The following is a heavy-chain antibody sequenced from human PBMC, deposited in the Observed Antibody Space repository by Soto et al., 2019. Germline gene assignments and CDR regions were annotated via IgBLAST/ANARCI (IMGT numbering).Heavy chain of an antibody. D-gene: IGHD2-2*01. J-gene: IGHJ3*02. Sequence: SETLSLTCTVSGGSISSYYWSWIRQPPGKGLEWIGYIYYSGSTNYNPSLMSRVTISVDTSKNQFSLKLSSVTAADTAVYYCARRSAANDAFDIWGQGTMVTVSS. CDR3: ARRSAANDAFDI. CDR2: IYYSGST. V-gene: IGHV4-59*08. CDR1: GGSISSYY.